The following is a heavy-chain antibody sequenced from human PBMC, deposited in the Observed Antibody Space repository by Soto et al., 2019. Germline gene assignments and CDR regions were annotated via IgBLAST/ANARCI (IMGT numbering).Heavy chain of an antibody. CDR1: GYTFTSYA. Sequence: ASVKVSCKASGYTFTSYAMHWVRQAPGQRLEWMGWINAGNGNTKYSQKFQGRVTITRDTSASTAYMELSSLRSEDTAVYYCARDRYNWNYGSSPWFDPWGQGTLVTVSS. V-gene: IGHV1-3*01. CDR3: ARDRYNWNYGSSPWFDP. D-gene: IGHD1-7*01. CDR2: INAGNGNT. J-gene: IGHJ5*02.